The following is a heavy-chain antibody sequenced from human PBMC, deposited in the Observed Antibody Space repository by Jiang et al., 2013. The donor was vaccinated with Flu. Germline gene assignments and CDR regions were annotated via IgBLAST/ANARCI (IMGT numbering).Heavy chain of an antibody. D-gene: IGHD2-15*01. CDR2: IYYSGTT. CDR1: GGSITSYY. Sequence: GLVKPSETLSLTCTVSGGSITSYYWSWIRQSPGKGLEWIGYIYYSGTTNYNPSLRSRVTISVDTSKNQFSLNLGSVTAADTAAYYCARDASGGYNWFDPWGQGTLVTVSS. J-gene: IGHJ5*02. V-gene: IGHV4-59*01. CDR3: ARDASGGYNWFDP.